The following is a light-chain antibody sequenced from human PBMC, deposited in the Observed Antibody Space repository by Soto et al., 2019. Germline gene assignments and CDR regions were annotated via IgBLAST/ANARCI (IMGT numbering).Light chain of an antibody. Sequence: QLVLTQSPSASASLGASVKLTCTLSSGHSSYAIAWHQQHPEKGPRYLMKLNSDGSHSKGDGIPDRFSGSSSGAERYLTIPCLWSEDGDNYYYHTWGTGFYVFATGTKLTFL. CDR1: SGHSSYA. V-gene: IGLV4-69*01. CDR2: LNSDGSH. J-gene: IGLJ1*01. CDR3: HTWGTGFYV.